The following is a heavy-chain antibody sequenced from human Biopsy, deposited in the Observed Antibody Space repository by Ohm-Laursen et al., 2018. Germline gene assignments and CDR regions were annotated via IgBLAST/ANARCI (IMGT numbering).Heavy chain of an antibody. Sequence: SLRLSCAASGFTFSSYAMSWVRQAPGRGLEWVTSISASGGSSDSADSVKGRFTISRDNSKNTLYLQMNSLRAEDTAIYYCAKMPSYFPQPHLNSGIWFDLWGRGTLVTVSS. V-gene: IGHV3-23*01. CDR2: ISASGGSS. CDR3: AKMPSYFPQPHLNSGIWFDL. CDR1: GFTFSSYA. J-gene: IGHJ2*01. D-gene: IGHD2/OR15-2a*01.